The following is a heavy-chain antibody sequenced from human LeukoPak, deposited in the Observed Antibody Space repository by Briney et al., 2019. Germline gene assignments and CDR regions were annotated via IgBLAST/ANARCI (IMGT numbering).Heavy chain of an antibody. CDR3: AILTVTIDY. V-gene: IGHV4-39*01. CDR1: GGSISSSSYY. CDR2: IYYSGST. J-gene: IGHJ4*02. D-gene: IGHD4-11*01. Sequence: PSETLSLTCTVSGGSISSSSYYWGWIRQPPGKGLEWIGSIYYSGSTYYNPSLKSRVTISVDTSKNQFALKLSSVTAADTAVYYCAILTVTIDYWGQGTLVTVSS.